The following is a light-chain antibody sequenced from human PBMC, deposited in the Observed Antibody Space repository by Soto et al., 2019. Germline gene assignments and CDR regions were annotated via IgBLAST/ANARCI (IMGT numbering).Light chain of an antibody. Sequence: DIQLTQSPSFLSGSVGDRVTITCRASQGISSYLAWYQQKPGKAPNLLIYTASTLQSGVPSRFSGSGSGTEFTLTISSLQPEDVATYYCQQLNGYPLTFGGGTKVEIK. J-gene: IGKJ4*01. CDR2: TAS. CDR3: QQLNGYPLT. CDR1: QGISSY. V-gene: IGKV1-9*01.